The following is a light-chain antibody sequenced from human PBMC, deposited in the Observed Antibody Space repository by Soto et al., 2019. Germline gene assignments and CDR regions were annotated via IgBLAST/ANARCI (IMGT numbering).Light chain of an antibody. CDR1: QGISSY. J-gene: IGKJ3*01. CDR2: AAS. Sequence: IPLTQSPSSLSASVGDRVTITCRASQGISSYLAWYQQKPGKAPKLLIHAASTLQSGVPSRFSGSGSGTDFNLTISSLQPAAFATYYYQQLNSYPFTFGHGTKVDIK. CDR3: QQLNSYPFT. V-gene: IGKV1-9*01.